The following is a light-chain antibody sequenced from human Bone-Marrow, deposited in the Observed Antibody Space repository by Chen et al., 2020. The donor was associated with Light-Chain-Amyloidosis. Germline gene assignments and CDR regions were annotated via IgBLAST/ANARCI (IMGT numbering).Light chain of an antibody. Sequence: EIVMTQSPATLSVSPGERANLSCRASQSVSSNLAWYQQKPGQAPRLLIFGASTRATGIPARFSGGGSGTEFTLTISSLQSEDFALYYCQQYINWPPMYTFGQGTKLVIK. J-gene: IGKJ2*01. CDR2: GAS. CDR1: QSVSSN. CDR3: QQYINWPPMYT. V-gene: IGKV3-15*01.